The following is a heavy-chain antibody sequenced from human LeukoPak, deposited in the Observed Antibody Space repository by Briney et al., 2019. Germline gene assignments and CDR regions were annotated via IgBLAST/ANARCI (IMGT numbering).Heavy chain of an antibody. Sequence: GGSLRLSCAASGFTVSSNYMSWVRQAPGKGLEWVSIIYAGGSTDYADSVKGRFTISRDNSKDTLYLQMNSLRTEDTAVYYCATSRGSSFDYWGQGTLVTVSS. D-gene: IGHD1-26*01. V-gene: IGHV3-53*01. CDR3: ATSRGSSFDY. CDR2: IYAGGST. CDR1: GFTVSSNY. J-gene: IGHJ4*02.